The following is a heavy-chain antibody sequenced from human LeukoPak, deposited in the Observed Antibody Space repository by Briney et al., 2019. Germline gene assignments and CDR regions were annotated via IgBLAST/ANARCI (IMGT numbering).Heavy chain of an antibody. CDR3: ATPRSGWYLIEY. Sequence: PGGSLRLSCAASGFTFNIFWMSWVRQAPGKGLEWVANIKHDGSEKYYVDSVKGRFTISRDNSKNTLYLQMDSLRAEDTALYYCATPRSGWYLIEYWGQGTLVTVSS. V-gene: IGHV3-7*05. D-gene: IGHD6-19*01. CDR1: GFTFNIFW. CDR2: IKHDGSEK. J-gene: IGHJ4*02.